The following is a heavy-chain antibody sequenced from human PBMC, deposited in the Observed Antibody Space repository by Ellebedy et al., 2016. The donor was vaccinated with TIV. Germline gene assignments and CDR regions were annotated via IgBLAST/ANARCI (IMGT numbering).Heavy chain of an antibody. CDR3: ARDNGVAAEVFDY. CDR2: ISDSGSDT. J-gene: IGHJ4*02. Sequence: GGSLRLSCAASGFTFSSHAMSWVRQAPGKGLDCVSLISDSGSDTIYADSVKGRFTIARDNSKNTLSLQMTSLRAEDAAVYYCARDNGVAAEVFDYWGQGTLVTVSS. D-gene: IGHD6-13*01. CDR1: GFTFSSHA. V-gene: IGHV3-23*01.